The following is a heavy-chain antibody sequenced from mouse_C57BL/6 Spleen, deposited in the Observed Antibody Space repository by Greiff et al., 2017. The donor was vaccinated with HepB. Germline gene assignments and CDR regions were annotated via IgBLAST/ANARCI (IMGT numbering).Heavy chain of an antibody. CDR3: ARSGSGYVYAMDY. CDR2: IHPNSGST. V-gene: IGHV1-64*01. Sequence: VQLQQPGAELVKPGASVKLSCKASGYTFTSYWMHWVKQRPGQGLEWIGMIHPNSGSTNYNEKFKSKATLTVDKSSSTAYMQLSSLTSEDSAVYYCARSGSGYVYAMDYWGQGTSVTVSS. CDR1: GYTFTSYW. J-gene: IGHJ4*01. D-gene: IGHD3-2*02.